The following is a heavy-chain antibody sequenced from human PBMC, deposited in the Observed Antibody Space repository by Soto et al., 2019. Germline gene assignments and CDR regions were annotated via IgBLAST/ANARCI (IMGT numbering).Heavy chain of an antibody. CDR3: ARSDFWSGYFTAPRLRPFDY. J-gene: IGHJ4*02. D-gene: IGHD3-3*01. CDR2: IWYDGSNK. CDR1: GFTFSSYG. Sequence: GGSLRLSCAASGFTFSSYGMHWVRQAPGKGLEWVAVIWYDGSNKYYADSVKGRFTISRDNSKNTLYLQMNSLRAEDTAVYYCARSDFWSGYFTAPRLRPFDYWGQGTLVTVSS. V-gene: IGHV3-33*01.